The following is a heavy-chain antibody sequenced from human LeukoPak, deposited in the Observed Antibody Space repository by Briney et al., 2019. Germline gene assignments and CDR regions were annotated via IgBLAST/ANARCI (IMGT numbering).Heavy chain of an antibody. Sequence: GGSLRLSCAASGFTFSSNAMSWVRQAPGKGLEWVSVISSSGSSSYYADSVKGRFTISRDNSKNTLHLQMNSLRAEDTATYYCAKNFGSGNYRSFDYWGQGTLVTVSS. V-gene: IGHV3-23*01. CDR2: ISSSGSSS. CDR1: GFTFSSNA. CDR3: AKNFGSGNYRSFDY. D-gene: IGHD3-10*01. J-gene: IGHJ4*02.